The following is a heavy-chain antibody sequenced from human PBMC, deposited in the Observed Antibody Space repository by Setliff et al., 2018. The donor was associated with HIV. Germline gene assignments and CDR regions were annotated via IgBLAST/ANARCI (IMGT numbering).Heavy chain of an antibody. CDR2: ISPSGST. D-gene: IGHD2-15*01. V-gene: IGHV4-34*01. J-gene: IGHJ6*03. CDR1: RGSFSDYY. Sequence: PSETLSLTCVVYRGSFSDYYWTWIRQPPGKGLEWIGEISPSGSTNYNPSLKSRVTISVDTSENQFSLKLSSVTAADTAVYYCARTPQEVVVVAATRPYYYYMDVWGKGTTVTVSS. CDR3: ARTPQEVVVVAATRPYYYYMDV.